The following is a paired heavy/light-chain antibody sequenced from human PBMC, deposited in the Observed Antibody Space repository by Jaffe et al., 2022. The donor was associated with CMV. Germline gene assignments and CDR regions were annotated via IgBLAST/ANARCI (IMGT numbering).Heavy chain of an antibody. V-gene: IGHV3-66*01. D-gene: IGHD3-16*01. J-gene: IGHJ2*01. CDR3: AKRGGPGWFFDL. Sequence: EVQLVESGGGLVQPGGSLRLSCAASGLTVSDNYMNWVRQSPGKGLEWVSVIHSVGSTYYADYVRGRFTISRDNSDNTVYLQMNSLRAEDTAVYYCAKRGGPGWFFDLWGRGTLVTVSS. CDR2: IHSVGST. CDR1: GLTVSDNY.
Light chain of an antibody. V-gene: IGKV3-20*01. J-gene: IGKJ2*01. CDR2: FAS. CDR3: QHYAYSPYT. CDR1: QSVTGPY. Sequence: EIVLTQSPGTLSLSPGERATLSCRASQSVTGPYLAWYQQKPGQAPRLLIYFASIRAAGIPDTFSGSGSGTDFTLTIGRLEPEDFAVYYCQHYAYSPYTFGQGTKLEIK.